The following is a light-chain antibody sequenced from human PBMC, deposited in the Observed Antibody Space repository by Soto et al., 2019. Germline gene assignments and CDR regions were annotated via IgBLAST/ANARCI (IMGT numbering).Light chain of an antibody. CDR3: QQYNNWPWT. Sequence: ETVMTQSPATLSVSPGGRATLSCRASQSISDTLAWYQQKPGQAPRLLIHGASTRATGFPARFSGSGSGTDVTLTISSRQSEDFAVYYCQQYNNWPWTFGQGTKVEIK. CDR2: GAS. V-gene: IGKV3-15*01. CDR1: QSISDT. J-gene: IGKJ1*01.